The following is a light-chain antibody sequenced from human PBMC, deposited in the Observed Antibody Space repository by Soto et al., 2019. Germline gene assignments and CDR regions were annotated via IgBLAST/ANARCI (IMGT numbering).Light chain of an antibody. Sequence: DIQMTQSPSSLSASVGDRVTITCRASESIARHLNWYQQKPGKAPKLLIYAASSLQNGVTSRFRGGGSGTDFTLTISNLQPEEFATYYCQQTYSTLSIPCGQGTRLEIK. J-gene: IGKJ5*01. CDR1: ESIARH. CDR2: AAS. V-gene: IGKV1-39*01. CDR3: QQTYSTLSIP.